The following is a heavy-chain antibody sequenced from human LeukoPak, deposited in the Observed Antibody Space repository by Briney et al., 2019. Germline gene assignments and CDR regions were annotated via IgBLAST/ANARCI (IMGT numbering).Heavy chain of an antibody. CDR3: ARDLAWMARGGFDY. D-gene: IGHD5-24*01. J-gene: IGHJ4*02. CDR2: IYYSGST. Sequence: PSETLSLTCTVSGGSISSYYRSWIRQPPGKGLEWIGYIYYSGSTNYNPSLKSRVTISVDTSKNQFSLKLSSVTAADTAVYYCARDLAWMARGGFDYWGQGTLVTVSS. V-gene: IGHV4-59*01. CDR1: GGSISSYY.